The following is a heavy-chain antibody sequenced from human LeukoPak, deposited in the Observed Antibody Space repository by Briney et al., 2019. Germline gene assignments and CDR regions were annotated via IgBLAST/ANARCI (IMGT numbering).Heavy chain of an antibody. J-gene: IGHJ3*02. CDR2: INPSGGST. CDR3: ARGAMGDSSGYAGYAFDI. CDR1: GYTFTSYY. Sequence: ASVKVSCKASGYTFTSYYMHWLRQAPGQGLEWMGIINPSGGSTSYAQKFQGRVTMTRDTSTSTVYMELSSLRSEDTAVYYCARGAMGDSSGYAGYAFDIWGQGTMVTVSS. D-gene: IGHD3-22*01. V-gene: IGHV1-46*01.